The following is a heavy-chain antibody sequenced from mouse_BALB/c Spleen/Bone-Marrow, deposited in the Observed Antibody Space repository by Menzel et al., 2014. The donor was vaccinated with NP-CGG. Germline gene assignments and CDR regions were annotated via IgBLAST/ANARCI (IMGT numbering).Heavy chain of an antibody. V-gene: IGHV1-14*01. Sequence: VQLKESGPELVKPGASVKMSCKASRYTFTSYVLHWVRQKPGQGLEWIGFMNPFNDGTKYNEKFKGKATLTSDKSSSTAYMELSSLTSEDSAVCYCAREVVATDYFDYWGQGTTLTVSS. CDR3: AREVVATDYFDY. CDR1: RYTFTSYV. D-gene: IGHD1-1*01. CDR2: MNPFNDGT. J-gene: IGHJ2*01.